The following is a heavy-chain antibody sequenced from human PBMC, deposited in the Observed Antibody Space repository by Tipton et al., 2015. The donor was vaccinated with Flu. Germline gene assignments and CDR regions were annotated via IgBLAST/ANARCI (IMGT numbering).Heavy chain of an antibody. CDR3: ARGLYVSGSYQRRYFDS. CDR2: INHSGST. Sequence: TLSLTCAVSGDSISSDYHWGWIRQFPGKGLEWIGEINHSGSTNYNPSLKSRVTISVDTSKNQFSLKLSSVTAADTAVYYCARGLYVSGSYQRRYFDSWGQGTLVTVSS. J-gene: IGHJ4*02. V-gene: IGHV4-38-2*01. CDR1: GDSISSDYH. D-gene: IGHD3-10*01.